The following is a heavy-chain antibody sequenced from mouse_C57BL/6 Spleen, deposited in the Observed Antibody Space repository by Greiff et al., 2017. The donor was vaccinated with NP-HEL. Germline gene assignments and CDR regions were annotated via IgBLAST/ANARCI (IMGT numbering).Heavy chain of an antibody. J-gene: IGHJ4*01. CDR1: GYTFTSYG. D-gene: IGHD2-4*01. CDR2: IYPRSGNT. CDR3: ARGRDYDYYAMDY. V-gene: IGHV1-81*01. Sequence: QVHVKQSGAELARPGASVKLSCKASGYTFTSYGISWVKQRTGQGLEWIGEIYPRSGNTYYNEKFKGKATLTADKSSSTAYMELRSLTSEDSAVYFCARGRDYDYYAMDYWGQGTSVTVSS.